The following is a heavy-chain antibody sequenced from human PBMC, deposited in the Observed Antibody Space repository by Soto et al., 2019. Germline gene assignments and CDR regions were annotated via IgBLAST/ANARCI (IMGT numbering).Heavy chain of an antibody. D-gene: IGHD2-15*01. CDR1: GYTFNDFG. CDR2: IYSKAGKM. V-gene: IGHV1-18*01. J-gene: IGHJ4*02. CDR3: AIDIAFDIDY. Sequence: QVHLLQSGAEVQKPGASVKVSCKTYGYTFNDFGITWGRQDPGLGLEWLGWIYSKAGKMNFAPKLQNRVIMTTDTSTSTAFLELTSLTSDDSAIYFCAIDIAFDIDYWGQGTLVTVS.